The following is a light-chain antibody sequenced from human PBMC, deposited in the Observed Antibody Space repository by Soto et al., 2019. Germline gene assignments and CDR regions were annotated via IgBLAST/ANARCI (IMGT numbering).Light chain of an antibody. CDR1: SSDVGYYNY. V-gene: IGLV2-11*01. Sequence: QSALTQPPSVSGSPGQSVTISCTGTSSDVGYYNYVSWYHQHPGKAPKLMIYDVSKRPSGVPDRFSGSKSDNTASLTISGLQAEDEADYYCCSYAGGYTWVFGGGTKLTVL. CDR3: CSYAGGYTWV. CDR2: DVS. J-gene: IGLJ3*02.